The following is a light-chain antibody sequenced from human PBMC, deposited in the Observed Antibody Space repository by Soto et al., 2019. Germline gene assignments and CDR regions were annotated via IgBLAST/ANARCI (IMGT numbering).Light chain of an antibody. CDR3: CSYADNYPIL. J-gene: IGLJ2*01. V-gene: IGLV2-11*01. CDR1: ISDVGRYRY. CDR2: DVD. Sequence: QSALTQPRSVSGSPGQSVTISCTGTISDVGRYRYVSWYQQHPGKAPKFMIYDVDKRPSGVPDRFSGSKSGNTASLTISGLEAEDEADYYCCSYADNYPILFGGGTKVTVL.